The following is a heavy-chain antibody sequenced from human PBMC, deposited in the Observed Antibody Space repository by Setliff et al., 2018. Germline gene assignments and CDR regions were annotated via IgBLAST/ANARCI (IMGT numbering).Heavy chain of an antibody. CDR3: ARDGGGGSDACDI. J-gene: IGHJ3*02. CDR2: INPSSGAT. Sequence: ASVKVSCKASGYTFTGYYMYWVRQAPGQGLEWMGRINPSSGATIYAQKFQGRVTMTSDTSISTAYMELGRLRSDDTAVYFCARDGGGGSDACDIWGQGTMVTVS. D-gene: IGHD3-16*01. V-gene: IGHV1-2*06. CDR1: GYTFTGYY.